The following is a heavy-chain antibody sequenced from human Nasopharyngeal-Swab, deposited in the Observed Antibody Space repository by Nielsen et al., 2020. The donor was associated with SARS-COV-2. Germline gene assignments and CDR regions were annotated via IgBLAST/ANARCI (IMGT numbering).Heavy chain of an antibody. D-gene: IGHD3-10*01. CDR2: INHSGST. V-gene: IGHV4-34*01. J-gene: IGHJ4*02. Sequence: ESLKISCSASGFVFSSYAMHWIRQAPGKGLEWIGEINHSGSTNYNPSLKSRVTISVDPSKNQFSLKLHSVTAADTAVYYCARVLVSLTGDLDSWGRGTPVTVSS. CDR1: GFVFSSYA. CDR3: ARVLVSLTGDLDS.